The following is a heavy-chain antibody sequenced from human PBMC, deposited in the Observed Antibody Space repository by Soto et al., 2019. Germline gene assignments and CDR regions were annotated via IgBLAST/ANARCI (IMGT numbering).Heavy chain of an antibody. CDR1: GFTFSSYS. CDR3: VGDGNSADHYGMDV. CDR2: ISSSSSTI. Sequence: GGSLRLSCAASGFTFSSYSMNWVRQAPWKGLEWVSYISSSSSTIYYADSVKGRFTISRDNAKNSLYLQMNSLRAEDTAVYYCVGDGNSADHYGMDVWGQGTTVTVSS. J-gene: IGHJ6*02. V-gene: IGHV3-48*01. D-gene: IGHD3-16*01.